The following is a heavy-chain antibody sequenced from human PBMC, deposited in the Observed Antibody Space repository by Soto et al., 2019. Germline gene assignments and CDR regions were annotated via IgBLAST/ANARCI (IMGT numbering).Heavy chain of an antibody. V-gene: IGHV1-2*04. CDR3: ARGEINGSGIVEEYYYYGMDV. CDR2: INPNSGGT. Sequence: ASVKVSCKASGYTFTGYYMHWVRQAPGQGLEWMGWINPNSGGTNYAQKFQGWVTMTRDTSISTAYMELSRLRSDDTAVYYCARGEINGSGIVEEYYYYGMDVWGQGTTVTVSS. D-gene: IGHD3-10*01. J-gene: IGHJ6*02. CDR1: GYTFTGYY.